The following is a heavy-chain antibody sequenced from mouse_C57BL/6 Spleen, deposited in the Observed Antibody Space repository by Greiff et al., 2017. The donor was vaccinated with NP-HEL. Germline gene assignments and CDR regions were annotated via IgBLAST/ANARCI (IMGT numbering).Heavy chain of an antibody. V-gene: IGHV5-9*01. CDR3: ARQKALLLAWFAY. CDR1: GFTFSSYT. J-gene: IGHJ3*01. Sequence: EVKVVESGGGLVKPGGSLKLSCAASGFTFSSYTMSWVRQTPEKRLEWVATISGGGGNTYYPDSVKGRFTISRDNAKNTLYLQMSSLRSEDTALYYCARQKALLLAWFAYWGQGTLVTVSA. CDR2: ISGGGGNT. D-gene: IGHD1-2*01.